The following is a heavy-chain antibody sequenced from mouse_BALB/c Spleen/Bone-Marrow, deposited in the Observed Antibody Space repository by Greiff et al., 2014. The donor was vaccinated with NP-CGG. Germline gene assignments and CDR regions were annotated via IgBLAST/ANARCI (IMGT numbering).Heavy chain of an antibody. D-gene: IGHD3-1*01. CDR3: TTLARNYSDY. CDR1: GYTFTSYW. CDR2: IYPGNSDT. V-gene: IGHV1-5*01. J-gene: IGHJ2*01. Sequence: EVQLQQSGTVLARPGASVKMSCKASGYTFTSYWMHWVKQRPGQGLEWIGTIYPGNSDTTYNQKFKGKAKLTAVTSTSTAYMELSSLTNEDSAVYYCTTLARNYSDYWGQGTTLTVSS.